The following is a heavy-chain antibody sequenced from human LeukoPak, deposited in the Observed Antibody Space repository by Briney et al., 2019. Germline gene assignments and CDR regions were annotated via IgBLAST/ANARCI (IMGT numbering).Heavy chain of an antibody. CDR3: ARGGGMEWELQYYFDY. Sequence: SQTLSLTCTVSGGSISSGGYYWSWIRQHPGKGLEWIGYIYYSGSTYYTPSLKNRVTISVATSKNQFSLRLSSVTAVDTAVYYCARGGGMEWELQYYFDYWGQGTLVTVSS. CDR1: GGSISSGGYY. J-gene: IGHJ4*02. CDR2: IYYSGST. V-gene: IGHV4-31*03. D-gene: IGHD1-26*01.